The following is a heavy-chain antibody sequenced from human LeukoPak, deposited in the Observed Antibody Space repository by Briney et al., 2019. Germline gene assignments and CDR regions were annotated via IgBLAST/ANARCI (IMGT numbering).Heavy chain of an antibody. CDR3: ASSGEATVTDAEYFQH. CDR1: GYTFTGYY. CDR2: INPNSGGT. D-gene: IGHD4-17*01. Sequence: GASVKVSCKASGYTFTGYYMHWVRQAPGQGLEWMGRINPNSGGTNYAQKFQGRVTMTRDTSISTACMELSRLRSDDTAVYYCASSGEATVTDAEYFQHWGQGTLVTVSS. V-gene: IGHV1-2*06. J-gene: IGHJ1*01.